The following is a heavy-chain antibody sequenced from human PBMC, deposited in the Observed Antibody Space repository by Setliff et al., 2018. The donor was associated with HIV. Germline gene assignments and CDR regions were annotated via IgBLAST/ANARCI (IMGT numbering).Heavy chain of an antibody. D-gene: IGHD3-3*01. CDR2: MNHSEH. J-gene: IGHJ6*04. CDR3: ARTITTFGVIGRGGRMDV. V-gene: IGHV4-34*01. CDR1: GGSFSGYS. Sequence: PSETLSLTCAVYGGSFSGYSWTWIRQSPGKGLEWIGEMNHSEHYYNPTLKSRVTISMDTSKNQFSLELSSLTAADTALYYCARTITTFGVIGRGGRMDVWGKGTTVTVSS.